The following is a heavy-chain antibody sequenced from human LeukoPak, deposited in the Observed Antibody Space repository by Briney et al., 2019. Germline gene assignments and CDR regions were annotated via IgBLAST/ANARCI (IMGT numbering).Heavy chain of an antibody. V-gene: IGHV4-59*01. J-gene: IGHJ6*03. CDR3: ARAGITMVRGVTTGLYYMDV. Sequence: SETLSLTCTVSGGSISSYYWSWIRQPPGKGLEWIGYIYYSGSTNYNPSLKSRVTISVDTSKNQFSLKLSSVTAADTAVYYCARAGITMVRGVTTGLYYMDVWGKGTTVTIFS. D-gene: IGHD3-10*01. CDR2: IYYSGST. CDR1: GGSISSYY.